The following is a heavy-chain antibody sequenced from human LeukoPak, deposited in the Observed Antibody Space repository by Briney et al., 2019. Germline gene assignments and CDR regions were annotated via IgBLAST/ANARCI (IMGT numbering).Heavy chain of an antibody. CDR1: GGTFSSYA. J-gene: IGHJ6*03. Sequence: GTSVTASRTASGGTFSSYAISWVRPAPGQGLERVGGIIPIFGTANYAQKFQGRVTSSADESTSTAYMELSSLRSEDTAVYYCARAVVPAAIDYYYYMDVWGKGTTVTVSS. V-gene: IGHV1-69*13. D-gene: IGHD2-2*02. CDR2: IIPIFGTA. CDR3: ARAVVPAAIDYYYYMDV.